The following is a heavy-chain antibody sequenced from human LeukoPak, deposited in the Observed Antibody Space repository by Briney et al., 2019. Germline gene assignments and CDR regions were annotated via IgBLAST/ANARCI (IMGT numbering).Heavy chain of an antibody. D-gene: IGHD6-6*01. J-gene: IGHJ3*02. V-gene: IGHV1-46*01. CDR1: GYTFTSYY. CDR3: AILTYSSSTRVGAFDI. Sequence: GASVKVSCKASGYTFTSYYMHWVRQAPGQGLERMGIINPSGGSTSYAQKFQGRVTMTRDTSTSTVYMELSSLRSEDTAVYYCAILTYSSSTRVGAFDIWGQGTMVTVSS. CDR2: INPSGGST.